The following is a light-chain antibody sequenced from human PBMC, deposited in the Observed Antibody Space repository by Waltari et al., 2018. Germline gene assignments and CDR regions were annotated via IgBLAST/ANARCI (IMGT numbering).Light chain of an antibody. CDR3: SSYSTSKTPVV. Sequence: QSALTQPAFVSGSRGQTITISCTGASSDVGGENYVSWYPHHPGRVPKPLIYDVTNRPPGISTRSAGAKSGNTASLVISGVQAEDEADYYCSSYSTSKTPVVFGGGTKLTV. CDR1: SSDVGGENY. V-gene: IGLV2-14*01. CDR2: DVT. J-gene: IGLJ2*01.